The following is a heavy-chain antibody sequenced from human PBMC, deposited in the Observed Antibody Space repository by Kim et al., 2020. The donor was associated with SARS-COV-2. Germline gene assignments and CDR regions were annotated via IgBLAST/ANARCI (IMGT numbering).Heavy chain of an antibody. J-gene: IGHJ4*02. CDR1: GFTVSSNY. CDR3: ARDGSYYDFWSGPIFL. D-gene: IGHD3-3*01. V-gene: IGHV3-66*01. Sequence: GGSLRLSCAASGFTVSSNYMSWVRQAPGKGLEWVSVIYSGGSTYYADSVKGRFTISRDNSKNTLYLQMNSLRAEDTAVYYCARDGSYYDFWSGPIFLWGQGTLVTVSS. CDR2: IYSGGST.